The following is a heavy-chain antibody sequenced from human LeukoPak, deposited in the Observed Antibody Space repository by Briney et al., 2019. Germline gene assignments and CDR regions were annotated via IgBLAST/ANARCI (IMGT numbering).Heavy chain of an antibody. J-gene: IGHJ4*02. CDR3: ARAYYYDSSGSKYFDY. V-gene: IGHV4-59*08. D-gene: IGHD3-22*01. CDR2: IYYSGST. CDR1: GGSISSYY. Sequence: PSETLSLTCTVSGGSISSYYWSWIRQPPGKGLEWIGYIYYSGSTNYNPSLKSRVTISVDTSKNQFSLKLSSVTAADTAVYYCARAYYYDSSGSKYFDYWGQGTLVTVSS.